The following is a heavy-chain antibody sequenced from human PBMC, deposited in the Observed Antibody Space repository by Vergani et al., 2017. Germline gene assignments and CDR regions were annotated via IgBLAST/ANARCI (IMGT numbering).Heavy chain of an antibody. CDR2: IYHSGST. D-gene: IGHD2-2*01. Sequence: QVQLQESGPGLVKPSETLSLTCAVSGYSISSGYYWGWIRQPPGKGLEWIGSIYHSGSTYYNPSLKSRVTISVDTSKNQFSLKLSSVTAADTAVYYCARHRGGCSSTGCSRFDPWGQGTLVTVSS. CDR1: GYSISSGYY. J-gene: IGHJ5*02. V-gene: IGHV4-38-2*01. CDR3: ARHRGGCSSTGCSRFDP.